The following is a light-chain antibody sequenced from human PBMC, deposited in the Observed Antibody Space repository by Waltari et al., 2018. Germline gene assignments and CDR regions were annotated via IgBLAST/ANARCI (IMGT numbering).Light chain of an antibody. Sequence: QSALTQPASVSGSPGQSITISCTGTSSDVGGYNYVSWYQQHPGKAPKPMIYEVSNRPSGVSNRFSGSKSGNTASLTISGLQAEDEADYYCSSYTSSSTLVVFGGGTNLTVL. J-gene: IGLJ2*01. V-gene: IGLV2-14*01. CDR3: SSYTSSSTLVV. CDR2: EVS. CDR1: SSDVGGYNY.